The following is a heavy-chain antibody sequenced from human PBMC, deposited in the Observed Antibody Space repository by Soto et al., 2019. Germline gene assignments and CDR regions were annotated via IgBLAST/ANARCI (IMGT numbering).Heavy chain of an antibody. CDR1: GLSVRNNY. CDR3: VRPLPSGRNYGMDV. V-gene: IGHV3-53*01. Sequence: PGGSLRLSCTASGLSVRNNYMSWVRQAPGMGLEWVSVIYNDGTTYYADSVKGRFTLSRDTSKNTLSLQMDSLRAEDTAVYYCVRPLPSGRNYGMDVWGQGT. D-gene: IGHD3-10*01. J-gene: IGHJ6*02. CDR2: IYNDGTT.